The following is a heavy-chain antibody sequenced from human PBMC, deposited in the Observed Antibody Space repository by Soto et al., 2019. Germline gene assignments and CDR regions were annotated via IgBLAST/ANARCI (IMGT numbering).Heavy chain of an antibody. J-gene: IGHJ6*03. CDR3: ARVEPRYCSSTGCFLITMVRGVINYYYMDV. D-gene: IGHD3-10*01. CDR2: MNPNSGNT. V-gene: IGHV1-8*01. CDR1: GYTFTSYD. Sequence: GASVKVSCKASGYTFTSYDINWVRQATGQGLEWMGWMNPNSGNTGYAQKFQGRVTMTRNTSISTAYMELSSLRSEDTAVYYCARVEPRYCSSTGCFLITMVRGVINYYYMDVWGKGTTVTVSS.